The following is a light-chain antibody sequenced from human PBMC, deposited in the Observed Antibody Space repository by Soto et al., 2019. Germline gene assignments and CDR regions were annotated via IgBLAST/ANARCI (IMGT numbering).Light chain of an antibody. CDR3: QQRSNWPPIT. V-gene: IGKV3D-20*02. CDR2: DAS. Sequence: EIVLTQSPGTLSLSPGERATLSCRASQSVSSTYLIWYQQKPGQAPRLLIYDASNRATGIPARFSGSGSGTDFTLTITSLEPEDFAVYYCQQRSNWPPITFGQGTRLEIK. J-gene: IGKJ5*01. CDR1: QSVSSTY.